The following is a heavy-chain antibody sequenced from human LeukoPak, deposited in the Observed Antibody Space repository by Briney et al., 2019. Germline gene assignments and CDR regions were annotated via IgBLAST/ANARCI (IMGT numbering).Heavy chain of an antibody. D-gene: IGHD5-24*01. CDR1: GYTFTGYY. CDR2: INPNSGDT. CDR3: ATRPSGDPFEY. Sequence: ASVKVSCKASGYTFTGYYMHWVRQAPGLGLEWMGWINPNSGDTNYAQKFLGRVTMTRDTSTSTAFIELSSLRSDDTAVYYCATRPSGDPFEYWGQGTLVTVSS. V-gene: IGHV1-2*02. J-gene: IGHJ4*02.